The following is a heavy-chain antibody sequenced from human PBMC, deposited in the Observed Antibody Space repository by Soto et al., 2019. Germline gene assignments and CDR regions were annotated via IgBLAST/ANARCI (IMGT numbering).Heavy chain of an antibody. CDR2: ISGSGGST. J-gene: IGHJ6*03. V-gene: IGHV3-23*01. Sequence: ETLSLTCTVSGGSISSSSYYWGWIRQPPGKGLEWVSAISGSGGSTYYADSVKGRFTISRDNSKNTLYLQMNSLRAEDTAVYYCAKGGDTVTTHYYMDVWGKGTTVTVSS. CDR1: GGSISSSSYY. CDR3: AKGGDTVTTHYYMDV. D-gene: IGHD4-17*01.